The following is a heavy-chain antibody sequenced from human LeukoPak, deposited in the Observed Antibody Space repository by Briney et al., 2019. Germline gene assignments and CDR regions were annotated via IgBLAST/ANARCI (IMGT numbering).Heavy chain of an antibody. CDR1: GISVSNNY. CDR3: ARGGYDMFL. CDR2: IYDGGKT. D-gene: IGHD3-22*01. Sequence: GGSMILSCGASGISVSNNYMGWVRQAPGKGLEWVAGIYDGGKTYYGGSVKDRFIVSRDSSRNSLFLQMYSLRAEDTAVYYCARGGYDMFLWGQGTTVTVSS. V-gene: IGHV3-66*01. J-gene: IGHJ6*02.